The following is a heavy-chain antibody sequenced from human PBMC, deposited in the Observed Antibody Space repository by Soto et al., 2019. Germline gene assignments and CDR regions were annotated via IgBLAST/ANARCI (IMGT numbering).Heavy chain of an antibody. Sequence: LQLQESGTGLVKPSEALSLTCTVYGDFSRSNGHHWGWIRQPPGKGLEWVGCISYSGSTHYNPSLNSRVTMSIDTSKNQFSLKLTSVTAADTAVYYCARLRGLGVVSPYCDYCGQGALVTVSS. D-gene: IGHD2-15*01. V-gene: IGHV4-39*01. CDR1: GDFSRSNGHH. CDR3: ARLRGLGVVSPYCDY. J-gene: IGHJ4*02. CDR2: ISYSGST.